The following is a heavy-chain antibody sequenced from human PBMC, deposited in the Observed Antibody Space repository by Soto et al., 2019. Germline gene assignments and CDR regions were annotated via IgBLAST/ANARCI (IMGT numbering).Heavy chain of an antibody. CDR2: IYYSGST. J-gene: IGHJ4*02. CDR3: ARFVSSYGDSYFDY. D-gene: IGHD4-17*01. V-gene: IGHV4-30-4*01. Sequence: SETLSLTCTVSGGSISSGDYYWSWIRQPPGKGLEWIGYIYYSGSTYYNPSLKSRVTISVDTSKNQFSPKLSSVTAADTAVYYCARFVSSYGDSYFDYWGQGTLVTVSS. CDR1: GGSISSGDYY.